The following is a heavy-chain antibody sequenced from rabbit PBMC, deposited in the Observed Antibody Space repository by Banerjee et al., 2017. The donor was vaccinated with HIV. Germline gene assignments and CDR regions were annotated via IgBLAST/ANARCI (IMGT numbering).Heavy chain of an antibody. D-gene: IGHD6-1*01. J-gene: IGHJ6*02. CDR3: ARRDTYNGAGYGP. CDR1: GFTFSSYY. CDR2: IYTSNGGT. V-gene: IGHV1S43*01. Sequence: QSLEESGGDLVKPGASLTLTCTASGFTFSSYYMCWVRQAPGKGLELIACIYTSNGGTWYASWVNGRFTISRSTSLNTVDLKMTSLTAADTATYFCARRDTYNGAGYGPWGPGTLVTVS.